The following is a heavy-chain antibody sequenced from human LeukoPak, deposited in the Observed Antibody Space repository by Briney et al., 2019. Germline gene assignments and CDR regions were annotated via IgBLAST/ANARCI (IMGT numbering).Heavy chain of an antibody. CDR2: IYYSGST. V-gene: IGHV4-31*03. J-gene: IGHJ3*02. CDR3: ARDLTGRRDDAFDI. CDR1: GGSISSGGYY. D-gene: IGHD3-9*01. Sequence: SETLSLTCTVSGGSISSGGYYWSWIRQHPGKDLEWIGYIYYSGSTYYNPSLKSRVTISVDTSKNQFSLKLSSVTAADTAVYYCARDLTGRRDDAFDIWGQGTMVTVSS.